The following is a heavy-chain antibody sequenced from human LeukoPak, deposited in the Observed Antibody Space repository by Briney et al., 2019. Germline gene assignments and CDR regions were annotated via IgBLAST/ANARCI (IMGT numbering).Heavy chain of an antibody. CDR2: ISYDGSNK. J-gene: IGHJ4*02. D-gene: IGHD3-22*01. Sequence: RRSLRLSCAASGFTFSSYGMHWVRQAPGKGLEWVAVISYDGSNKYYADSVKGRFTISRDNSKNTLYLQMNSLRAEDTAVYYCAKGRHYYDSSGPPFDYWGQGTLVTVSS. CDR3: AKGRHYYDSSGPPFDY. V-gene: IGHV3-30*18. CDR1: GFTFSSYG.